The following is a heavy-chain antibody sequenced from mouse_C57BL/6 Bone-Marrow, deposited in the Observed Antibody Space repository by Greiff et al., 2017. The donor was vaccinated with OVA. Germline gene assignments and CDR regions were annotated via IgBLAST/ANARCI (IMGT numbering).Heavy chain of an antibody. CDR3: ARNPTYFDV. CDR1: GYAFSSSW. CDR2: IYPGDGDT. V-gene: IGHV1-82*01. Sequence: QVQLQQSGPELVKPGASVKISCKASGYAFSSSWMNWVKQRPGKGLEWIGRIYPGDGDTNYNGKFKGKATLTADKSSSTAYMQLSSLTSEDSAVYFCARNPTYFDVWGTGTTVTVSS. J-gene: IGHJ1*03.